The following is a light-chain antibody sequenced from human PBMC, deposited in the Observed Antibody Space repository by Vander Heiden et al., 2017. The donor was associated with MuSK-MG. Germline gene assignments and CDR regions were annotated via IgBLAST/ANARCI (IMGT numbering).Light chain of an antibody. CDR3: QQCDFAPST. J-gene: IGKJ2*01. Sequence: DIQMTQSPSSLSASVGDRVTITCRASQSISTYVNWYQQKPGKAPKLLIYVASKLQSAVPSTFGRSRPRTDFTLTISGLQPEDFAAYYCQQCDFAPSTFRPGTKMEIK. CDR2: VAS. V-gene: IGKV1-39*01. CDR1: QSISTY.